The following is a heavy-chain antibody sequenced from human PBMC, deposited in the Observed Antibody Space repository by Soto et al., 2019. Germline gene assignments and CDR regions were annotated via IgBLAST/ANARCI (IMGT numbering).Heavy chain of an antibody. CDR3: ARGRYGDY. V-gene: IGHV1-18*01. CDR1: GYIFTSYG. J-gene: IGHJ4*02. D-gene: IGHD4-17*01. Sequence: QAHLLQSGPEVKKPGASVKVSCKGSGYIFTSYGIAWVRQAPGQGLEWMGWISAHNGKTEYAQKFQGRVTVTRDTSTSTAYLELRSLRSDDTALYYCARGRYGDYWGQGARVTVSS. CDR2: ISAHNGKT.